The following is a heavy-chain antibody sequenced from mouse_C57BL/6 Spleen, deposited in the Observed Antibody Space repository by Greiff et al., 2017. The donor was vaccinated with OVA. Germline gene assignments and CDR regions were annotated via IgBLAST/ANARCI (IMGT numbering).Heavy chain of an antibody. CDR3: ARPSLLLYAMDY. CDR2: INPNNGGT. CDR1: GYTFTDYY. Sequence: EVQLQQSGPELVKPGASVKISCKASGYTFTDYYMNWVKQSHGKSLEWIGDINPNNGGTSYNQKFKGKATLTVDKSSSTAYMELRSLTSEDSAIYYCARPSLLLYAMDYWGQGTSVTVSS. D-gene: IGHD1-2*01. V-gene: IGHV1-26*01. J-gene: IGHJ4*01.